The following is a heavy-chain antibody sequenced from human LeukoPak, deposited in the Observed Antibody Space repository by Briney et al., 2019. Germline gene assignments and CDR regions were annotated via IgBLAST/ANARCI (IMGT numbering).Heavy chain of an antibody. CDR3: ARGYYYMDV. CDR2: INHSGST. V-gene: IGHV4-34*01. J-gene: IGHJ6*03. CDR1: GGSFSGYY. Sequence: SETLSLTCAVYGGSFSGYYWSWIRQPPGKGLEWIGEINHSGSTNYNPSLKSRVTISVDTSKNQFSLKLSSVTAADAAVYYCARGYYYMDVWGKGTTVTVSS.